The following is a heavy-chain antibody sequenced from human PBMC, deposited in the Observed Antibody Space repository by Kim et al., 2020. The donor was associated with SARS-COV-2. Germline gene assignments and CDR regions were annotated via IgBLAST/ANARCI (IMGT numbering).Heavy chain of an antibody. V-gene: IGHV1-2*02. CDR2: INPNSGGT. CDR3: ARTPTIVVVPAGTSGWFDP. J-gene: IGHJ5*02. Sequence: ASVKVSCKASGYTFTGYYMHWVRQAPGQGLEWMGWINPNSGGTNYAQKFQGRVTMTRDTSISTAYMELSRLRSDDTAVYYCARTPTIVVVPAGTSGWFDPWGQGTLVTVSS. D-gene: IGHD2-2*01. CDR1: GYTFTGYY.